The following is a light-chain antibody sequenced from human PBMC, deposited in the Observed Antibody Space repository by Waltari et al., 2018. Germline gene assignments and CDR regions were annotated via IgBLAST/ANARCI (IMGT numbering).Light chain of an antibody. V-gene: IGLV2-11*01. CDR3: CSNAGSHTYF. CDR2: RVT. Sequence: QSALTQPRSVSGSPGQSVTISCTGIDVGGYDYVSCYQQYPGKAPKLIIYRVTKRPSGVPDRFSGSRSGNTASLTISGLQAEDEADYYCCSNAGSHTYFFGPGTKVTVL. CDR1: DVGGYDY. J-gene: IGLJ1*01.